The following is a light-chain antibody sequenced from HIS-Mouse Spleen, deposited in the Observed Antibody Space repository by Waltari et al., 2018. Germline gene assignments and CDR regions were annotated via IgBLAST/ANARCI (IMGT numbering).Light chain of an antibody. V-gene: IGLV2-11*01. CDR1: SSDLGGYNY. CDR2: DVS. J-gene: IGLJ2*01. Sequence: QSALTQPRSVSGSPGQSVTISCTGTSSDLGGYNYVSWYQQHPGKAPKLMIYDVSKRPSGVPDRFSGSKSGNTASLTISGLQAEDEADYYCCSYAGSVVFGGGTKLTVL. CDR3: CSYAGSVV.